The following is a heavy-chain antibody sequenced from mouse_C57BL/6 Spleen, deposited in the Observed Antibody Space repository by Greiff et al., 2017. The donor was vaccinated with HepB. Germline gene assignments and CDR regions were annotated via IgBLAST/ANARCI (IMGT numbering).Heavy chain of an antibody. CDR2: IHPNSGST. J-gene: IGHJ2*01. V-gene: IGHV1-64*01. CDR3: ARHGSSSYYFDY. D-gene: IGHD1-1*01. CDR1: GYTFTSYW. Sequence: QVQLQQPGAELVKPGASVKLSCKASGYTFTSYWMHWVKQRPGQGLGWIGMIHPNSGSTNYNEKFKSKATLTVDKSSSTAYMQLSSLTSEDSAVYYCARHGSSSYYFDYWGQGTTLTVSS.